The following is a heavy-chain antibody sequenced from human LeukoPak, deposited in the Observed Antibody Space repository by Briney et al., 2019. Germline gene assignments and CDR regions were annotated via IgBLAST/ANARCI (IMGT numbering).Heavy chain of an antibody. CDR3: AREPSLRYCSSTSCHMDV. D-gene: IGHD2-2*01. Sequence: SVKVSRKASGDTFSNYGLSWVRQAPGQGLEWMGRIMPISGIANYAQKFQDRVTINTDESTSTVYMELNSLRSEDTAVYYCAREPSLRYCSSTSCHMDVWGKGTTVTVSS. J-gene: IGHJ6*03. CDR2: IMPISGIA. V-gene: IGHV1-69*05. CDR1: GDTFSNYG.